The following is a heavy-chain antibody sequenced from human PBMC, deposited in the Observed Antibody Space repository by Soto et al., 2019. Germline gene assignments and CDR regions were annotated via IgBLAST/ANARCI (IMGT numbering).Heavy chain of an antibody. J-gene: IGHJ4*02. Sequence: PGGSLRLSCAASGFTFSGSAMHWVRQASGKGLEWVGRIRSKANSYATAYAASVKGRFTISRDDSKNTAYLQMNSLKTEDTAVYYCTRNGIAAAELWGQGTLVTVSS. CDR1: GFTFSGSA. V-gene: IGHV3-73*01. CDR2: IRSKANSYAT. D-gene: IGHD6-13*01. CDR3: TRNGIAAAEL.